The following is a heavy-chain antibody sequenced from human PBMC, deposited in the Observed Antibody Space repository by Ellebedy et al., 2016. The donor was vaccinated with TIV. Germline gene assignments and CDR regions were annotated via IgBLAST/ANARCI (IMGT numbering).Heavy chain of an antibody. Sequence: GESLKISCAASGFTFGTYAMHWVRQAPGKGLEYLAGITSNGGGTYHANSVKGRFTISRDNSKNTMYLQMGSLRTEDMAVYYCARGAIHESNAYYFFDSWGQGALVTVSS. J-gene: IGHJ4*02. CDR2: ITSNGGGT. CDR3: ARGAIHESNAYYFFDS. D-gene: IGHD3-16*01. CDR1: GFTFGTYA. V-gene: IGHV3-64*01.